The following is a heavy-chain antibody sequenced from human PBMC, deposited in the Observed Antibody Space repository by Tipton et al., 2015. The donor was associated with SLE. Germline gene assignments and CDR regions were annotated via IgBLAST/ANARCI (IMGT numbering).Heavy chain of an antibody. CDR3: ARRSITPYFDY. D-gene: IGHD2/OR15-2a*01. V-gene: IGHV4-39*07. Sequence: TLSLTCTASGGSISSTNYYWAWIRQPPGKGLEWIGSIYYSGTTYYSPSLKSRVTISVDTSKNQFSLKLGSVTAADTAVYYCARRSITPYFDYWGQGTLATVSS. J-gene: IGHJ4*02. CDR1: GGSISSTNYY. CDR2: IYYSGTT.